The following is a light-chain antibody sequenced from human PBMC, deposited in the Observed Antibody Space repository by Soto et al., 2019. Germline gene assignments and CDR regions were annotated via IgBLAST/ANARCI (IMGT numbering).Light chain of an antibody. CDR1: SSDVGTYNL. CDR2: EGN. J-gene: IGLJ2*01. Sequence: QSVLTQPASVSGSPGESITISCTGTSSDVGTYNLVTWYQQHPGRVPKLILYEGNKRPSGVSSRFSASKSGNTASLTISGLQAEVEADYFCCSYAPSRTLLFGGGTKVTVL. CDR3: CSYAPSRTLL. V-gene: IGLV2-23*01.